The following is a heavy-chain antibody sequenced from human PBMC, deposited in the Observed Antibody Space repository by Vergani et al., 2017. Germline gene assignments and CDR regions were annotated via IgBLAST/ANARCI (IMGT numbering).Heavy chain of an antibody. V-gene: IGHV3-11*01. CDR1: GFTFSDYY. Sequence: VQLVESGGGLVKPGGSLRLSCAASGFTFSDYYMSWIRQAPGKGLEWVSYISSSGSTIYYADSVKGRFTISRDNAKNSLYLQMNSLRAEDTAVYYCAKGGLRYFDWLFPVTPDYWGQGTLVTVSS. CDR2: ISSSGSTI. D-gene: IGHD3-9*01. J-gene: IGHJ4*02. CDR3: AKGGLRYFDWLFPVTPDY.